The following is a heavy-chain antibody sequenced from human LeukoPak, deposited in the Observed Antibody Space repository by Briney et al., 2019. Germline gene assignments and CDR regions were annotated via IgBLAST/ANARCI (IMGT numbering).Heavy chain of an antibody. CDR3: ARLPYMVRGVIEALYYYYGMDV. Sequence: PSETLSLTCTVSGGSISSGDYYWSWIRQPPGKGLEWIGYIYYSESTYYNPSLKSRVTISVDTSKNLFSLKLSSVTAADTAVYYCARLPYMVRGVIEALYYYYGMDVWGQGTTVTVSS. CDR2: IYYSEST. J-gene: IGHJ6*02. V-gene: IGHV4-30-4*01. CDR1: GGSISSGDYY. D-gene: IGHD3-10*01.